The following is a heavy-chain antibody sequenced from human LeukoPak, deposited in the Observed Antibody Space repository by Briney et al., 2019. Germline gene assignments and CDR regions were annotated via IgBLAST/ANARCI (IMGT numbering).Heavy chain of an antibody. CDR2: INPNSGGT. D-gene: IGHD2-8*01. J-gene: IGHJ4*02. CDR1: GYTFTGYY. Sequence: GASVKVSCKASGYTFTGYYMHWVRQAPGQGLEWMGWINPNSGGTNYAQNFQGRVTITRDKSISTAYMELYGLRSDYTAVYYCARDPPGVRYGRPIFHFWGQETLVTVSS. V-gene: IGHV1-2*02. CDR3: ARDPPGVRYGRPIFHF.